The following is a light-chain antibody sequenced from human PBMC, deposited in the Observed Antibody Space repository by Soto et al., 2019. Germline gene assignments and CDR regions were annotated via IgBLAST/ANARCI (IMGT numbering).Light chain of an antibody. CDR2: GAS. CDR3: MQGTHPFT. Sequence: EIVLTQSPATLSLSPGERVTLSCRASQSLTRNLAWYQHKPGQSPRLLIYGASARATGIPDRFSGSGSGTDFTLKISRVEAEDVGVYYCMQGTHPFTFGQGTRLEIK. V-gene: IGKV3-15*01. CDR1: QSLTRN. J-gene: IGKJ5*01.